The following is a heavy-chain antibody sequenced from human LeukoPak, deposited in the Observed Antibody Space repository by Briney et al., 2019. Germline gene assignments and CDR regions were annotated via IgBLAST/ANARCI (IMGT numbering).Heavy chain of an antibody. J-gene: IGHJ4*02. Sequence: PSETLSLTCTVSGGSVSTSDYYWGWIRQSPVKGLEWIGDVFYTGKTDYNPSLRGRATISIDTSKNQFSLKLTYVTAADSAVYYCARVFDSWGQGTLVTVSS. V-gene: IGHV4-39*07. CDR2: VFYTGKT. CDR3: ARVFDS. CDR1: GGSVSTSDYY.